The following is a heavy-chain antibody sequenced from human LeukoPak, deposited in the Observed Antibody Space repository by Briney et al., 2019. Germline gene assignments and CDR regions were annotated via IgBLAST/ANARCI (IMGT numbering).Heavy chain of an antibody. D-gene: IGHD2-2*01. CDR3: ARDFLHSSTSRPFDY. Sequence: KPGGSLRLSCAASGFTFGAYTMNWVRQAPGKGLEWVSCIFSRSESIFYADSVKGRFTISRDSAKNSLYLQMDSLRAEDTAVYYCARDFLHSSTSRPFDYWGQGTLVTVSS. V-gene: IGHV3-21*01. CDR1: GFTFGAYT. J-gene: IGHJ4*02. CDR2: IFSRSESI.